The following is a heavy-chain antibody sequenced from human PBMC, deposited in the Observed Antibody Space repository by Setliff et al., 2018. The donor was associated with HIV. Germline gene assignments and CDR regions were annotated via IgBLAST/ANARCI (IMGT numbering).Heavy chain of an antibody. CDR3: ARDIGTVWHNWFDP. J-gene: IGHJ5*02. CDR2: INPSGGST. CDR1: GYTFTSYY. V-gene: IGHV1-46*01. Sequence: ASVKVSCKASGYTFTSYYLHWVRQAPGQGLEWMGLINPSGGSTTYAQKFLGRVTLTRDTSATTVYMELHSLRSEDTAVYYCARDIGTVWHNWFDPWGQGTLVTVSS. D-gene: IGHD3-16*02.